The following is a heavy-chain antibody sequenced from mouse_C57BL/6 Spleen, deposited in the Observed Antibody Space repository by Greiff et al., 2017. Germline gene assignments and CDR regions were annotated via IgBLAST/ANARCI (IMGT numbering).Heavy chain of an antibody. J-gene: IGHJ3*01. CDR3: GLSLFAY. CDR1: GYTFTSYG. V-gene: IGHV1-81*01. D-gene: IGHD6-5*01. Sequence: VQLVESGAELARPGASVKLSCKASGYTFTSYGISWVKQRTGQGLEWIGEIYPRSGNTYYNEKFKGKATLTADKSSSTAYMELRSLTSEDSAVYFCGLSLFAYWGQGTLVTVSA. CDR2: IYPRSGNT.